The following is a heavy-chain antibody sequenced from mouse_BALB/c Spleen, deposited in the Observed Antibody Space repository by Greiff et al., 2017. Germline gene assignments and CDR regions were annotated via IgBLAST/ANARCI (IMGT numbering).Heavy chain of an antibody. J-gene: IGHJ2*01. CDR3: ARDYGFDY. CDR2: INPGSGGT. CDR1: GYAFTNYL. Sequence: VKLQESGAELVRPGTSVKVSCKASGYAFTNYLIEWVKQRPGQGLEWIGVINPGSGGTNYNEKFKGKATLTADKSSSTAYMQLSSLTSDDSAVYFCARDYGFDYWGQGTTLTVSS. D-gene: IGHD1-1*01. V-gene: IGHV1-54*01.